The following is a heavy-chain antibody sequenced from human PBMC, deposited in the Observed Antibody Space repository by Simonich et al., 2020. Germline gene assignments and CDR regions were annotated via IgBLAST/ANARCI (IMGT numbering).Heavy chain of an antibody. Sequence: GGGLVQPGGSLRLSCAASGFTFSSYAMSWVRQAPGKGRGVVSAISGSGGSTYYANSVKGRFTISIANSKNTLYLQMNSLRAEDTAVYYCAKDLGERITMIVVVIDAFDIWGQGTMVTVSS. V-gene: IGHV3-23*01. CDR2: ISGSGGST. CDR3: AKDLGERITMIVVVIDAFDI. CDR1: GFTFSSYA. J-gene: IGHJ3*02. D-gene: IGHD3-22*01.